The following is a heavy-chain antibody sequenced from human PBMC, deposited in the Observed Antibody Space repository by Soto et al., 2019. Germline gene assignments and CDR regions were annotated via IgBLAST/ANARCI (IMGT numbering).Heavy chain of an antibody. J-gene: IGHJ4*02. CDR2: ISSSSSTI. CDR1: GFTFSSYS. D-gene: IGHD3-22*01. Sequence: PGGSLRLSCAASGFTFSSYSMNWVRQAPGKGLEWVSYISSSSSTIYYADSVKGRFTISRDNAKNSLCLQMNSLRDEDTAVYYSASSGGYSYDSSGYYKLPFFDNWGQETLVTASS. CDR3: ASSGGYSYDSSGYYKLPFFDN. V-gene: IGHV3-48*02.